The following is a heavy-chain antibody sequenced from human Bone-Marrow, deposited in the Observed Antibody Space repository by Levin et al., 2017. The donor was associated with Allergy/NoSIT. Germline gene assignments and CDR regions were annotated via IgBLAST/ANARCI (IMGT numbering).Heavy chain of an antibody. J-gene: IGHJ4*02. V-gene: IGHV1-18*01. D-gene: IGHD5-12*01. Sequence: GESLKISCKASGYTFTSYGISWVRQAPGQGLEWMGWISAYNGNTNYAQKLQGRVTMTTDTSTSTAYMELRSLRSDDTAVYYCARGGIVATIRKSPPDYWGQGTLVTVSS. CDR1: GYTFTSYG. CDR3: ARGGIVATIRKSPPDY. CDR2: ISAYNGNT.